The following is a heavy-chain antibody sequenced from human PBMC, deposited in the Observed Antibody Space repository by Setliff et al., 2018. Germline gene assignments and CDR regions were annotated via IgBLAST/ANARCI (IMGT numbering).Heavy chain of an antibody. D-gene: IGHD2-2*01. Sequence: PGESLKISCQGFGFIFTNYWIAWVRQMPGKGLEYMGIIYSHDSNTMYSPSFQGQVTISADKSISTAYLQWSSLKASDTAIYYCTRHEDRNKCTSSSCYRENDAFDVWGQGAMVTVSS. CDR2: IYSHDSNT. V-gene: IGHV5-51*01. CDR3: TRHEDRNKCTSSSCYRENDAFDV. CDR1: GFIFTNYW. J-gene: IGHJ3*01.